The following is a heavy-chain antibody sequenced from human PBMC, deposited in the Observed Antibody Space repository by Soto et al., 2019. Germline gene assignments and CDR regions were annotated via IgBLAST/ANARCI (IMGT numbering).Heavy chain of an antibody. Sequence: GGSLRLSCAASGFTFSSYSMNWVRQAPGKGLEWVSYISSSSSTIYYADSVKGRFTISRDNAKNTLYLQMNSLRAEDTAGYYCARGNYYRMDCWGQGTTVTVSS. J-gene: IGHJ6*02. CDR1: GFTFSSYS. V-gene: IGHV3-48*01. CDR2: ISSSSSTI. CDR3: ARGNYYRMDC.